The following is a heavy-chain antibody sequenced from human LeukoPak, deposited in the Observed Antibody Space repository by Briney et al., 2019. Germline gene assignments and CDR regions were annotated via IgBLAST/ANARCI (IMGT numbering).Heavy chain of an antibody. V-gene: IGHV3-53*01. J-gene: IGHJ4*02. D-gene: IGHD1-1*01. CDR2: LYSDGST. Sequence: WGSLRLSCAASGFNVSSTYMSWVRQAPGKGLEWVSVLYSDGSTYYADSLKGRFTISRDNFRNTLFLQLNSLRAGDTAVYYCAREATGTRGYWGQGTLVTVSS. CDR1: GFNVSSTY. CDR3: AREATGTRGY.